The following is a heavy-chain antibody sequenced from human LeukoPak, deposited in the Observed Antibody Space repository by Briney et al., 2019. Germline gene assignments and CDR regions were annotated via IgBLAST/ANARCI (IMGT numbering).Heavy chain of an antibody. J-gene: IGHJ5*02. CDR3: ARDENDILTGGFDP. Sequence: SEALSLTCTVSGDSITSGEYHWTWIRQQPGKGLEWIGYTSYSGIPDSNPSLKSRVTISLDTSKNQFSLRLTSVTAADTAVYYCARDENDILTGGFDPWGQGTLVTVSS. CDR1: GDSITSGEYH. CDR2: TSYSGIP. V-gene: IGHV4-31*03. D-gene: IGHD3-9*01.